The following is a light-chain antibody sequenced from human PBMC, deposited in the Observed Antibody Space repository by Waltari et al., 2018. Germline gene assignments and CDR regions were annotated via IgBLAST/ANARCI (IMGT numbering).Light chain of an antibody. V-gene: IGLV2-14*01. CDR3: SSYTTSSAPGV. J-gene: IGLJ1*01. CDR1: DRDVGAYDF. CDR2: EVS. Sequence: QSALTQPAPVSGPPGQSITISSPGPDRDVGAYDFVSWYQQHPGKAPHLIIYEVSNRPSGISNRFSASKSGNTASLTISGLQAEDEADYYCSSYTTSSAPGVFGTGTRVTVL.